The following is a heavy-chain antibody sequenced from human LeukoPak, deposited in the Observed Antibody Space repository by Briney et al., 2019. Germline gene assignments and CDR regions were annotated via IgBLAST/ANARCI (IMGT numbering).Heavy chain of an antibody. J-gene: IGHJ4*02. D-gene: IGHD5/OR15-5a*01. CDR3: ASVGNGVYVTYYFDY. CDR1: GFTFSSYW. Sequence: GGSLRLSCAVSGFTFSSYWMSWVRQAPGKGMEWVANIKQEGSEKYYVDSVKGRFTISRDNAKNSLYLQMNSLRAEDTAVYYCASVGNGVYVTYYFDYWGQGTLVTVSS. CDR2: IKQEGSEK. V-gene: IGHV3-7*03.